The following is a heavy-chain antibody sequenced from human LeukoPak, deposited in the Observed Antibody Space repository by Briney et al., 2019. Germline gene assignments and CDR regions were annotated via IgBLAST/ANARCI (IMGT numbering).Heavy chain of an antibody. CDR2: ISGGGDNT. J-gene: IGHJ1*01. Sequence: GGSLSLSCAASGFTFSRYAMSWVRQAPGKGLEWVSAISGGGDNTYYADSVRGRFTISRDNSKNTLFLQMNSLRAEDTAIYSCAKPVDGASVQRYFQHWGQGTLVTVSS. CDR3: AKPVDGASVQRYFQH. CDR1: GFTFSRYA. D-gene: IGHD1-1*01. V-gene: IGHV3-23*01.